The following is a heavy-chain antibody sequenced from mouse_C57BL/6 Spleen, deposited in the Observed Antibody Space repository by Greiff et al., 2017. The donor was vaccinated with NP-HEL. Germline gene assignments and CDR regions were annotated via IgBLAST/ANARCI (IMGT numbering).Heavy chain of an antibody. D-gene: IGHD2-1*01. CDR2: IYPRGGSH. Sequence: QVQLQQSGPELVKPGASVKLSCKASGYTFTSSDINWVKQRPGQGLEWIGWIYPRGGSHKYNEQFQGKATLTVDTSSRTAYMWLHSLSSEDSAVYFCVRIWGYYVNYGAMDYRGQGTSVTVSA. CDR1: GYTFTSSD. J-gene: IGHJ4*01. CDR3: VRIWGYYVNYGAMDY. V-gene: IGHV1-85*01.